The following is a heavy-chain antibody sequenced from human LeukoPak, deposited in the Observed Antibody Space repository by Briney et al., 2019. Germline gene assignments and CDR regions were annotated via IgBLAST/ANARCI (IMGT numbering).Heavy chain of an antibody. CDR2: IKSKTDGGTT. CDR1: GFTFSNAW. Sequence: GGSLRLSCAAFGFTFSNAWMSWVRQAPGKGLEWVGRIKSKTDGGTTDYAAPVKGRFTISRDDSKNTLYLQMNSLKTEDTAVYYCTTDAFGGYGDQDFDYWGQGTLVTVSS. D-gene: IGHD3-16*01. J-gene: IGHJ4*02. V-gene: IGHV3-15*01. CDR3: TTDAFGGYGDQDFDY.